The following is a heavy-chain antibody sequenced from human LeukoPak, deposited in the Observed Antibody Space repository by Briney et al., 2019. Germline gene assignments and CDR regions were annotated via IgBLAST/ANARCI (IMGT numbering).Heavy chain of an antibody. CDR2: ITSSSEI. Sequence: PGGSLRLSCAGSGFTFRSYSMSWVRQAPGKGLQWVSSITSSSEIYYEDSVKGRFTISRDNSKNTLYLQMNSLTADDTAVYYCTKEGLGLGSSWSAWFDPWGQGTLVTVSS. CDR3: TKEGLGLGSSWSAWFDP. CDR1: GFTFRSYS. J-gene: IGHJ5*02. V-gene: IGHV3-21*01. D-gene: IGHD3-10*01.